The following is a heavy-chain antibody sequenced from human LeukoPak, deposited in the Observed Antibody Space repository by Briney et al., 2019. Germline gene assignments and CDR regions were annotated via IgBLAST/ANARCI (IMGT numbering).Heavy chain of an antibody. CDR3: ARHDSTAYYVVDF. V-gene: IGHV4-4*02. CDR2: IYHSGST. J-gene: IGHJ4*02. Sequence: SETLSLTCAVSGGSISSSNWWSWVRQPPGKGLEWIGEIYHSGSTNYNPSLKSRVTISVDKSKNQFSLKLSSVTAADTAVYYCARHDSTAYYVVDFWGQGTLVTVSS. CDR1: GGSISSSNW. D-gene: IGHD3-22*01.